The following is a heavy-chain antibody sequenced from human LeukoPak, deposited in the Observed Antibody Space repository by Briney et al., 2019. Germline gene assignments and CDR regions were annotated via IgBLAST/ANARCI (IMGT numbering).Heavy chain of an antibody. V-gene: IGHV1-18*01. CDR3: ARETTFYGSGSYYNDY. D-gene: IGHD3-10*01. Sequence: ASVTVSCKASGYTFTSYGISWVRQAPGQGLEWMGWISAYNGNTNYAQKLQGRVTMTTDTSTSTAYMELRSLRSDDTAVYYCARETTFYGSGSYYNDYWGQGTLVTVSS. CDR1: GYTFTSYG. J-gene: IGHJ4*02. CDR2: ISAYNGNT.